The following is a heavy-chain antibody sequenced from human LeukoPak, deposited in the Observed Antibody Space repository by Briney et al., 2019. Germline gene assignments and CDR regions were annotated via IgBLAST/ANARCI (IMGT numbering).Heavy chain of an antibody. Sequence: ASVKVSCKISGYTFTDYYIHWVRQAPGQGLEWMGWINPNSGGTNYAQKFQGRVTMTRDTSISTAYMELSRLRSDDTAVYYCARVSSGWYLSGLVNFDYWGQGTLVTVSS. CDR1: GYTFTDYY. J-gene: IGHJ4*02. CDR3: ARVSSGWYLSGLVNFDY. D-gene: IGHD6-19*01. CDR2: INPNSGGT. V-gene: IGHV1-2*02.